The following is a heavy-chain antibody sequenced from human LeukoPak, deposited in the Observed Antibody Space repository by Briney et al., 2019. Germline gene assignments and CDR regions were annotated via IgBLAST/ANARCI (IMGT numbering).Heavy chain of an antibody. CDR2: IYYSGST. CDR3: ARLSSGYYSSWFDP. Sequence: PSETLSLTCTVSGGSISSSSYYWGWIRQPPGKGLEWIGSIYYSGSTYYNPSPKSRVTISVDTSKNQFSLKLSSVTAADTAVYYCARLSSGYYSSWFDPWGQGTLVTVSS. V-gene: IGHV4-39*07. CDR1: GGSISSSSYY. J-gene: IGHJ5*02. D-gene: IGHD3-22*01.